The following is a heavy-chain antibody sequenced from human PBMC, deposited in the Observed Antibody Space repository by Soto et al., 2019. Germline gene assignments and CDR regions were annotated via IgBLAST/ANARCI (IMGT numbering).Heavy chain of an antibody. Sequence: EVQLVESGGGLVKPGGSLRLSCAASGFTFSSYSMNWVRQAPGKGLEWVSSISSSSSYIYYADSVKGRFTISRDTAKNPLYLQMNSLRAEDPAVYYCARVGGQLVPGFDYWGQGTLVTVSS. D-gene: IGHD6-6*01. CDR2: ISSSSSYI. CDR3: ARVGGQLVPGFDY. J-gene: IGHJ4*02. V-gene: IGHV3-21*01. CDR1: GFTFSSYS.